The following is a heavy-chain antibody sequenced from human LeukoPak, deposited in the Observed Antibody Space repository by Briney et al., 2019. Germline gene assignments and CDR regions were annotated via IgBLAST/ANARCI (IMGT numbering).Heavy chain of an antibody. CDR3: AGGLPDY. Sequence: GGSLRLSCAASGFTFSSYAMHWVRQAPGKGLEWVAVISYDGSNKYYADSVKGRFTISRDNAKNSLYLQMNSLRAEDTAVYYCAGGLPDYWGQGTLVTVSS. CDR2: ISYDGSNK. CDR1: GFTFSSYA. J-gene: IGHJ4*02. V-gene: IGHV3-30-3*01. D-gene: IGHD3-16*01.